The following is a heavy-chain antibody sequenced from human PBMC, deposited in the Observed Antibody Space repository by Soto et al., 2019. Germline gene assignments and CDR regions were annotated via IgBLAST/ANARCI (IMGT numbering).Heavy chain of an antibody. Sequence: SETLSLTCSVSGDSINSRYWSWTRQPPGKGLEWIGYIDYVGSTNYAPSLQSRVTMSVDTSKNQVSLKLRYVTAADTAVYYCVRQRGNYFDFWGQGTLVTVSS. J-gene: IGHJ4*02. CDR2: IDYVGST. CDR1: GDSINSRY. D-gene: IGHD3-10*01. V-gene: IGHV4-59*11. CDR3: VRQRGNYFDF.